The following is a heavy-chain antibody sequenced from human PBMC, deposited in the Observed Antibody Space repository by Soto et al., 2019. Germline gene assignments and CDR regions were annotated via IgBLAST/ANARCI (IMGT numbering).Heavy chain of an antibody. V-gene: IGHV1-69*13. J-gene: IGHJ4*02. CDR1: GGTFSSYA. Sequence: SVKVSCKASGGTFSSYAISWVRQAPGQGLEWMGGIIPIFGTANYAQKFQGRVTITADESTSTAYMELSSLRSEDTAVYYCASAAYSGSYSLYSHWGQGTLVTVSS. CDR3: ASAAYSGSYSLYSH. CDR2: IIPIFGTA. D-gene: IGHD1-26*01.